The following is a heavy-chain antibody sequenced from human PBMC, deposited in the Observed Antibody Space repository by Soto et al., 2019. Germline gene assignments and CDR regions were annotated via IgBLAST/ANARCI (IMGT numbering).Heavy chain of an antibody. CDR3: ARRTLGSRLVVPAAIVDYYYGMEG. J-gene: IGHJ6*02. CDR1: GASFSGSY. Sequence: SETLSLTCAVYGASFSGSYWTWIRQPPGKGLEWIGEINPSGITNYNPSLKSRVTISVDTSKNHFSLKLRSLTAADTAVYYCARRTLGSRLVVPAAIVDYYYGMEGWGQGTTVT. CDR2: INPSGIT. V-gene: IGHV4-34*01. D-gene: IGHD2-2*01.